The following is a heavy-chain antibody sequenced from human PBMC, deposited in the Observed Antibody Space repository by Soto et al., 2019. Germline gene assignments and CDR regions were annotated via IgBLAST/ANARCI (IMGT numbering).Heavy chain of an antibody. Sequence: QVQLQESGPGLVKPSGTLSLTCAVSGGSISSSNWWSWVRQPPGKGLEWIGEIYHSGSTNYNPSLKSRVTLSVDKSKHQFSLQLSSVAAADTAVYYCARDRPRTIFGVVKGDGFDPWGQGPLVTVSS. D-gene: IGHD3-3*01. CDR1: GGSISSSNW. J-gene: IGHJ5*02. CDR2: IYHSGST. V-gene: IGHV4-4*02. CDR3: ARDRPRTIFGVVKGDGFDP.